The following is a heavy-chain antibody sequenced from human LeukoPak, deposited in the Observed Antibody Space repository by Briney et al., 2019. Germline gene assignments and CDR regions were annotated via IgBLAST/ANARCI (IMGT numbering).Heavy chain of an antibody. CDR3: AKDSYYDSSPPCYFDY. D-gene: IGHD3-22*01. CDR2: ISGSGGST. J-gene: IGHJ4*02. V-gene: IGHV3-23*01. Sequence: GGSLRLSCAASGFTFSSYAMSWVRQAPGKGLEWDSAISGSGGSTYYADSVKGRFTISRDNSKNTLYLQMNSLRAEDTAVYYCAKDSYYDSSPPCYFDYWGQGTLVTVSS. CDR1: GFTFSSYA.